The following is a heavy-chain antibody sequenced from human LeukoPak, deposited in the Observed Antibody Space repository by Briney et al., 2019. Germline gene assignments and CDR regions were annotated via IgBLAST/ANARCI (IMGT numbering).Heavy chain of an antibody. CDR3: ARGGNYGDYDGYFDY. D-gene: IGHD4-17*01. V-gene: IGHV4-59*08. CDR1: GGSISSYF. Sequence: SETLSLTCTVSGGSISSYFWSWIQQPPGKGLEWIGYIYYSGSTNYNPSLRSRVTISVDTSKNQFSLKLSSVTAADTAVYYCARGGNYGDYDGYFDYWGQGTLVTVSS. J-gene: IGHJ4*02. CDR2: IYYSGST.